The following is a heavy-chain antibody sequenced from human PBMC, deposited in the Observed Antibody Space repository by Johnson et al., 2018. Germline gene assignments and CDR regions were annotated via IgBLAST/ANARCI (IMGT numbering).Heavy chain of an antibody. D-gene: IGHD6-6*01. Sequence: QVQLVESGAEVKKPGSSVKVSCKASGGTFSSYTITWVRQAPGQGLEWMGGIIPIFGQANYAQKFQGGFTITADESTSTADTELSSLRSGDTAGYYCAREWGGSSGRYYYYGMDVWGQGTTVTVSS. V-gene: IGHV1-69*01. CDR3: AREWGGSSGRYYYYGMDV. CDR2: IIPIFGQA. CDR1: GGTFSSYT. J-gene: IGHJ6*02.